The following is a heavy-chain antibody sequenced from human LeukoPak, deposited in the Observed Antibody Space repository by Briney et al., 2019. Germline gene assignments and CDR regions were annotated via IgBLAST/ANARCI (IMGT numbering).Heavy chain of an antibody. CDR3: VRGPHIAATSY. CDR1: GFAFNTYG. CDR2: IKQDGSEK. J-gene: IGHJ4*02. Sequence: SGRSLRLSCAASGFAFNTYGMQWVRQAPGKGLEWVANIKQDGSEKQYVDSVKGRFAISRDNAKKSLYLQINTLRAEDTAVYYCVRGPHIAATSYWGQGTLVTVSS. D-gene: IGHD6-25*01. V-gene: IGHV3-7*03.